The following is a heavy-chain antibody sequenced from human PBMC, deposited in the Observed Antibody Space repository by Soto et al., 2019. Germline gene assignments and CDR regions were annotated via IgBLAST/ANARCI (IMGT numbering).Heavy chain of an antibody. CDR1: GFTFSDFG. V-gene: IGHV3-23*01. Sequence: EVQLLESGGDLVQSGGSLRLSCEASGFTFSDFGMSWVRQIPGKRLEWVSTVNNDGRNTHYADSVEGRFTISRDNSKNTLYLQMGSLRAEDTAIYYCAKDAGNEESLFDYWGQGTLVTVSS. CDR2: VNNDGRNT. CDR3: AKDAGNEESLFDY. J-gene: IGHJ4*02.